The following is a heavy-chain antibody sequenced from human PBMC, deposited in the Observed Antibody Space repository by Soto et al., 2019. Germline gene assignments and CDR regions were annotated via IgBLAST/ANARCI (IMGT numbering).Heavy chain of an antibody. CDR3: ARSRYYYYDSSGSSSPFDY. CDR1: GGSISSSSYY. D-gene: IGHD3-22*01. V-gene: IGHV4-39*01. J-gene: IGHJ4*02. Sequence: SETLSLTCTVSGGSISSSSYYWVWIRQPPGKGLEWIGSIYYRGSTYYNPSLKSRVTISVDTSKNQFSLKLSSVTAADTAVYYCARSRYYYYDSSGSSSPFDYWGQGTLVTVSS. CDR2: IYYRGST.